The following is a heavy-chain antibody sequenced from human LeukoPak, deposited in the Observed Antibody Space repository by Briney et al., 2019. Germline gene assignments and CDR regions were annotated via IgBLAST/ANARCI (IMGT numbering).Heavy chain of an antibody. D-gene: IGHD5-18*01. CDR3: ARTTINRIQLWMYYFDY. CDR2: IYYSGST. V-gene: IGHV4-39*01. CDR1: GGSISSSSYY. J-gene: IGHJ4*02. Sequence: SETLSLTCTVSGGSISSSSYYWGWIRQPPGKGLEWIGSIYYSGSTYYNPSLKSRVTISVDTSKNQFSQKLSSVTAADTAVYYCARTTINRIQLWMYYFDYWGQGTLVTVSS.